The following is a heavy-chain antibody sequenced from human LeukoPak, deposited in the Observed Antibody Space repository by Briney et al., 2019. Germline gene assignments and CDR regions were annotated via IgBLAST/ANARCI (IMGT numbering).Heavy chain of an antibody. J-gene: IGHJ4*02. CDR3: ATVTITSTILSFDY. V-gene: IGHV4-59*01. CDR1: GASMSDYF. Sequence: SETLSLTCTVSGASMSDYFWTWIRQTPGKGLEWVGYSFFGGSTSYNPSLKSRVAISVVTSKNVFSLQLSSATAEDTAVYFCATVTITSTILSFDYWGRGTLVTVSS. D-gene: IGHD4-11*01. CDR2: SFFGGST.